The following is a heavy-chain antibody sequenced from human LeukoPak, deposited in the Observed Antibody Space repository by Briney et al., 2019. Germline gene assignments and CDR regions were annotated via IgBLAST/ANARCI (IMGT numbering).Heavy chain of an antibody. J-gene: IGHJ5*02. CDR3: AKEDSIVPIGS. CDR1: GFTFSTYA. D-gene: IGHD2-2*01. V-gene: IGHV3-23*01. CDR2: ST. Sequence: GGSLRLSCAASGFTFSTYAMNWVRQAPGKGLEWVSASTYYADSVNGRFTISRDNSKNTLYLQMNSLRAEDTAVYYCAKEDSIVPIGSWGQGTLVTVSS.